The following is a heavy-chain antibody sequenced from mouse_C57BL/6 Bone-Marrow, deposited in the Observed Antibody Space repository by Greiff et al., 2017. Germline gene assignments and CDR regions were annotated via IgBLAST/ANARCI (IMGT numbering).Heavy chain of an antibody. CDR3: ARDRGQLRLNYFDY. Sequence: EVMLVESGGGLVKPGGSLKLSCAASGFTFSSYAMSWVRQTPEKRLEWVATISDGGSYTFYPDNVKGRFTSSRDNAKNNLYLQMSHLKSEDTAMYYCARDRGQLRLNYFDYWGQGTTLTVSS. J-gene: IGHJ2*01. D-gene: IGHD3-2*02. V-gene: IGHV5-4*01. CDR1: GFTFSSYA. CDR2: ISDGGSYT.